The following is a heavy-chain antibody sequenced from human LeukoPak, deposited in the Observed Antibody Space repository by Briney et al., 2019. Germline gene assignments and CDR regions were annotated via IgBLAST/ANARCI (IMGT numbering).Heavy chain of an antibody. CDR3: ARGVWFGNVGY. Sequence: GGSLRLSCAASGFTFSSYSMNWVRQAPGKGLEWVSSISSSSSYIYCADSVKGRFTISRDNAKNSLYLQMNSLRAEDTAVYYCARGVWFGNVGYWGQGTLVTVSS. CDR2: ISSSSSYI. J-gene: IGHJ4*02. V-gene: IGHV3-21*01. CDR1: GFTFSSYS. D-gene: IGHD3-10*01.